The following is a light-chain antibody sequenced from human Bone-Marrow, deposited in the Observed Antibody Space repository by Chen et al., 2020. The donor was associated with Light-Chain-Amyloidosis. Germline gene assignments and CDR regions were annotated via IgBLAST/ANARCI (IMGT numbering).Light chain of an antibody. CDR2: EVT. V-gene: IGLV2-14*01. CDR1: SSDVGGDNH. J-gene: IGLJ1*01. Sequence: QSALTQPASVSGSPGQSITISCTGTSSDVGGDNHVSWYQQHPDKAPKLMIYEVTNRPSWFPDCFSGSKSDNMASLTISGLQTEDEADYFCSSYTITNTLVFGSGTRVTF. CDR3: SSYTITNTLV.